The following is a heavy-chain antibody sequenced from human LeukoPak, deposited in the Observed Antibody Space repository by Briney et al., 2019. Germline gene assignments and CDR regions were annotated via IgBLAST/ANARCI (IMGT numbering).Heavy chain of an antibody. CDR3: AREVITFGGVIDS. J-gene: IGHJ4*02. CDR1: GFTFSTYS. V-gene: IGHV3-21*01. Sequence: GGSLRLSCAASGFTFSTYSMNWVRQAPGKGLEWVSSITTTSRNTYYADSVKGRFTISRDNAKNSLYLQMNSLRAEDTAVYYCAREVITFGGVIDSWGQGTLVTVSS. D-gene: IGHD3-16*02. CDR2: ITTTSRNT.